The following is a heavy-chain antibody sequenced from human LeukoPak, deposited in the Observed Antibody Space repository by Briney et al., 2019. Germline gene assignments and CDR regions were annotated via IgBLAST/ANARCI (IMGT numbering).Heavy chain of an antibody. CDR2: ISSSGSTI. CDR3: ARVLGFGELFFGY. J-gene: IGHJ4*02. D-gene: IGHD3-10*01. CDR1: GFTFSSYE. Sequence: GGSLRLSCAASGFTFSSYEMNWVRQAPGKGLEWVSYISSSGSTIYYADSVKGRFTISRDNAKNSLYLQMNSLRAEDTAVYYCARVLGFGELFFGYWGQGTLVTVSS. V-gene: IGHV3-48*03.